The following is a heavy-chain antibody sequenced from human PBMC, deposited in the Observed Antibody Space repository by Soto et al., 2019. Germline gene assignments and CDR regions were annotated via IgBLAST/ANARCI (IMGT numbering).Heavy chain of an antibody. D-gene: IGHD4-17*01. V-gene: IGHV4-34*01. CDR3: ARGDFGDFAVGYYWFDP. CDR1: GGSFSAYY. CDR2: INHSGRT. Sequence: QVQLQQWGAGLLKPSETLSLTCAVYGGSFSAYYWSWIRQPPGKGLEWIGEINHSGRTNYSPSLRSRVTMSIHTSKTRFSLKLRSVTAADTAVYYCARGDFGDFAVGYYWFDPWGQGTLVTVSS. J-gene: IGHJ5*02.